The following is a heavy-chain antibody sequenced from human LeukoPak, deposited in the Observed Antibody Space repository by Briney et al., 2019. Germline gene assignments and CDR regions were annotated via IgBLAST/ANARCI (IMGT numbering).Heavy chain of an antibody. CDR2: INSDGSVT. V-gene: IGHV3-74*01. Sequence: PGGSLRLSCVASGFSFSDYWMHWVRQAPGKGLVWVSRINSDGSVTNYADSVKGRFTISRDNAKNTLYLQMNSLRAEDTAVYYCARGKYDFDYWGQGTLVTVSS. D-gene: IGHD3-3*01. J-gene: IGHJ4*02. CDR3: ARGKYDFDY. CDR1: GFSFSDYW.